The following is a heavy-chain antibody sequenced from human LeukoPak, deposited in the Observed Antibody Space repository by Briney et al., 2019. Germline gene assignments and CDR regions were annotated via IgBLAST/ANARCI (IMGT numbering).Heavy chain of an antibody. CDR2: IRQDGGVK. V-gene: IGHV3-7*03. CDR3: ARTVVVVVGASDYFDY. J-gene: IGHJ4*02. CDR1: GWTFSGYW. Sequence: WESLTLTCAVYGWTFSGYWLSWIRQAPGKGLEWIGEIRQDGGVKYYMDFAKGRFTLSRDNAKSSLYLQMNSLRVEDTAMYFCARTVVVVVGASDYFDYWGQGTLVTVSS. D-gene: IGHD2-2*01.